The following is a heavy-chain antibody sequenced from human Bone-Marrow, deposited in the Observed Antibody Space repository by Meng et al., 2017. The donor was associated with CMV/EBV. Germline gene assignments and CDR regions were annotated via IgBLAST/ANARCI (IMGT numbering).Heavy chain of an antibody. CDR3: TLIHGMIVAVIDY. J-gene: IGHJ4*02. V-gene: IGHV3-49*04. Sequence: GESLKISCTASGFTFGDYAMSWVRQAPGKGLEWVGFIRSKAYGGTTEYAASVKGRFTISRDDSKSIAYLQMNSLKTEDTAVYYCTLIHGMIVAVIDYWGQGTLVTVSS. D-gene: IGHD3-22*01. CDR1: GFTFGDYA. CDR2: IRSKAYGGTT.